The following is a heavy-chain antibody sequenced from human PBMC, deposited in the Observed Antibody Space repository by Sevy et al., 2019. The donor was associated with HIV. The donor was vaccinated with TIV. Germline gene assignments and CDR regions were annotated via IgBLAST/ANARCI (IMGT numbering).Heavy chain of an antibody. CDR3: ARHVDSGYEWVIDY. Sequence: SETLSLTCTVSGGSISSSSYYWGWIRQPPGKGLEWIGSIYYSGSTYYNPSLKSRVTISVDTSKNQFSLKLSSVTAADTAVYYCARHVDSGYEWVIDYWGQGTLVTVSS. D-gene: IGHD5-12*01. J-gene: IGHJ4*02. CDR2: IYYSGST. V-gene: IGHV4-39*01. CDR1: GGSISSSSYY.